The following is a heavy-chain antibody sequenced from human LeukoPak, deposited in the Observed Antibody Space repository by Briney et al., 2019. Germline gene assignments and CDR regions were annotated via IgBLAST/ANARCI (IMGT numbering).Heavy chain of an antibody. V-gene: IGHV4-34*01. CDR3: ARDGTAEGFFDY. J-gene: IGHJ4*02. Sequence: SETLSLTCAVYGGSFSGYYWSWIRQPPGKGLEWIGEINHSGSTNYNPSLKSRVTISVDTSKNQFSLKLSSVTAADTAVYYCARDGTAEGFFDYWGQGTLVTVSS. CDR1: GGSFSGYY. CDR2: INHSGST. D-gene: IGHD7-27*01.